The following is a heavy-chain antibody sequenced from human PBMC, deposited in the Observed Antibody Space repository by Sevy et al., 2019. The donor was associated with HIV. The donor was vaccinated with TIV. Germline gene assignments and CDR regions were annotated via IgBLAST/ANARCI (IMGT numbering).Heavy chain of an antibody. CDR1: GFTFSSYA. CDR3: ARGDVDTAMVMTRYYYGMDV. Sequence: GGSLRLSCAASGFTFSSYAMHWVRQAPGKGLEWVAVISYDGSNKYYADSVKGRFTISRDNSKNTLYLQMNSLRAEDTAVYYCARGDVDTAMVMTRYYYGMDVWGQGTTVTVSS. CDR2: ISYDGSNK. J-gene: IGHJ6*02. V-gene: IGHV3-30-3*01. D-gene: IGHD5-18*01.